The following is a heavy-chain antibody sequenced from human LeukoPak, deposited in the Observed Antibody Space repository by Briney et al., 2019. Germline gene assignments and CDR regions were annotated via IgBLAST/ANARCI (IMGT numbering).Heavy chain of an antibody. CDR3: ARDLGYCSSTSCYQFES. Sequence: GGSLRLSCAASGFTFSSYTMNWVRQPPGKGLEWVSNIGTSSTTIYYADSVKGRFTISRDNAKNSLYLQMNSLRAEDTAVYYCARDLGYCSSTSCYQFESWGQGTLVTVSS. D-gene: IGHD2-2*01. CDR1: GFTFSSYT. CDR2: IGTSSTTI. V-gene: IGHV3-48*01. J-gene: IGHJ5*01.